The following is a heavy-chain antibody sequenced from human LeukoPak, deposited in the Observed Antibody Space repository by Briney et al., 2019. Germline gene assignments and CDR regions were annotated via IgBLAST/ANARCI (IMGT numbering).Heavy chain of an antibody. CDR3: AREFRTTTWSFDAFDL. CDR1: GYTFTDYY. Sequence: ASVKVSCKASGYTFTDYYMHWVRPAPGQGLDWVGWTNPTSGATNYAQKFQGRVTMTRDTSNNTTYMELSRLRSDDTAFYYCAREFRTTTWSFDAFDLWGQGTMVTVSS. D-gene: IGHD1/OR15-1a*01. CDR2: TNPTSGAT. V-gene: IGHV1-2*02. J-gene: IGHJ3*01.